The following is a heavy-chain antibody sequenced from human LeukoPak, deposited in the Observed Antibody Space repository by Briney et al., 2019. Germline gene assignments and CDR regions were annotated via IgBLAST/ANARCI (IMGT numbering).Heavy chain of an antibody. V-gene: IGHV3-20*04. CDR3: ARSIVGAKWEFAFDI. CDR1: GFTFDDYA. J-gene: IGHJ3*02. CDR2: INWNGGST. Sequence: PGRSLRLSCAASGFTFDDYAMHWVRQAPGKGLEWVSGINWNGGSTGYADSVKGRFTISRDNAKNSLYLQMNSLRAEDTALYYCARSIVGAKWEFAFDIWGQGTMVTVSS. D-gene: IGHD1-26*01.